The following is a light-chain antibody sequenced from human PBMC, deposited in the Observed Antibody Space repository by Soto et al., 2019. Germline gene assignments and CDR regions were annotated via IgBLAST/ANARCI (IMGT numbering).Light chain of an antibody. CDR1: SSDVGSYNL. Sequence: QSALTQPASVSGSPGQSITISCTGTSSDVGSYNLVSWYQHHPGKAPKLIIYEGSKRPSGVSNRFSGSKSGNTASLTISGLQAEDEADYYCSSYTSSSTRVFGPGTKLTVL. CDR3: SSYTSSSTRV. V-gene: IGLV2-14*02. J-gene: IGLJ1*01. CDR2: EGS.